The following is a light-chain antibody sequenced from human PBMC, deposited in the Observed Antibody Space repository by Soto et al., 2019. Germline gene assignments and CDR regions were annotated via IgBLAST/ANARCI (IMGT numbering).Light chain of an antibody. J-gene: IGKJ1*01. CDR2: GAS. V-gene: IGKV3-20*01. CDR1: QSVSSSY. CDR3: QQYGNSPWT. Sequence: EIMLTQSPGTLSLSPGDRATLSCRASQSVSSSYLSWYQQKPGQAPRVLIYGASTRATGIPDRFSGSGSGTDFTLTISRLEPEDFAVYYCQQYGNSPWTFGQGTKVEIK.